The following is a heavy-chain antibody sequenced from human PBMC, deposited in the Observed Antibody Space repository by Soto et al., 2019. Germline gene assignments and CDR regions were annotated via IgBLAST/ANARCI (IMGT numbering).Heavy chain of an antibody. D-gene: IGHD4-17*01. V-gene: IGHV1-69*13. J-gene: IGHJ4*02. CDR2: IIPIFGTA. CDR3: ARQRGDYGRYFDY. CDR1: GGTFSSYA. Sequence: SVKVSCKASGGTFSSYAISWVRQAPGQGLEWMGGIIPIFGTANYAQKFQGRVTITADESTSTAYMELSSLRSEDTAVYYCARQRGDYGRYFDYWGQGTLVTVSS.